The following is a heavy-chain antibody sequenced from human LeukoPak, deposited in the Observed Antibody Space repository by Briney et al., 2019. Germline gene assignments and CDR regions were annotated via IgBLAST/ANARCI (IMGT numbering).Heavy chain of an antibody. Sequence: GGSLRLSCAASGFTFSHYAMSWVRQAPGKGLEWVSGISGSGGSTDYADSVKGRFTISRDNSKNTLYLQMNSLRAEDTAVYYCAKDGSYDILTGYYYYGMDVWGQGTTVTVSS. V-gene: IGHV3-23*01. CDR1: GFTFSHYA. J-gene: IGHJ6*02. CDR3: AKDGSYDILTGYYYYGMDV. CDR2: ISGSGGST. D-gene: IGHD3-9*01.